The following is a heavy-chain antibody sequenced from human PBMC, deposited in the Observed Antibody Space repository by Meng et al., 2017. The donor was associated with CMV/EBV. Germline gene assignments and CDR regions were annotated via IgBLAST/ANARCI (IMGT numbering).Heavy chain of an antibody. CDR3: ARVGGYCSSTSCYLSNWFDP. CDR1: SYA. CDR2: IIPIFGTA. V-gene: IGHV1-69*05. Sequence: SYAISWVRQAPGQGLEWLGGIIPIFGTANYAQRFQGRVTITTDESTSTAYMELSSLRSEDTAVYYCARVGGYCSSTSCYLSNWFDPWGQGTLVTVSS. J-gene: IGHJ5*02. D-gene: IGHD2-2*01.